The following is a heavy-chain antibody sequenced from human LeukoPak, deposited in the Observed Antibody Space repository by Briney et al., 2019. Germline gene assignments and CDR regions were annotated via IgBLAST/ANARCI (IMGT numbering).Heavy chain of an antibody. J-gene: IGHJ4*02. CDR3: VRIPF. D-gene: IGHD2-21*01. V-gene: IGHV3-74*01. CDR1: GFTFSSYY. Sequence: GGSLRFSCAASGFTFSSYYMHWFGQVPGKGLVWVSRINSDGTATTYADSVKGRFTISRDNAKNTVYLQMNSLRAEDTAVYYCVRIPFWGQGTLVTVSS. CDR2: INSDGTAT.